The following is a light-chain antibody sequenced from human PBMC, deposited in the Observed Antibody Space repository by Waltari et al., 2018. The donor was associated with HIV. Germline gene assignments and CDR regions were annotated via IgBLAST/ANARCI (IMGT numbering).Light chain of an antibody. J-gene: IGKJ3*01. CDR1: QTVLYSSKHNDH. V-gene: IGKV4-1*01. CDR2: WAS. CDR3: QQYYTTPFT. Sequence: DIVMIQSPDSLAVSLGERATINCKSSQTVLYSSKHNDHLVWYQQKPGTPPKLLIYWASTRESGVPDRFSGSVSGTDFTLTISSLQAEDVAVYYCQQYYTTPFTFGPATKVDIK.